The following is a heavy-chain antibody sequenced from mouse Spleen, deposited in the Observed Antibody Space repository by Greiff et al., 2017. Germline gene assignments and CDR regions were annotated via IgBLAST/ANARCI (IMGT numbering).Heavy chain of an antibody. D-gene: IGHD2-2*01. J-gene: IGHJ2*01. Sequence: LQQSGASVKISCKASGYAFSSYWMNWVKQRPGKGLEWIGQIYPGDGDTNYNGKFKGKATLTADKSSSTAYMQLSSLTSEDSAVYFCARGGYGSYFDYWGQGTTLTVSS. CDR2: IYPGDGDT. CDR1: GYAFSSYW. CDR3: ARGGYGSYFDY. V-gene: IGHV1-80*01.